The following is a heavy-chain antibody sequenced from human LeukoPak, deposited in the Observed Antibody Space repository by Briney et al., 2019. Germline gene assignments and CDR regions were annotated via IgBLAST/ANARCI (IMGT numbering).Heavy chain of an antibody. Sequence: SETLSLTCAVSGGSISSATYSWNWIRPPPGKGLEWIGYISHSGRTNYNPSLKSRVTMSVDWSKTQFSLRLTSVTAADTAVYYCARGYIYGPPFDYWGQGTLVTVSS. CDR1: GGSISSATYS. CDR2: ISHSGRT. D-gene: IGHD5-18*01. J-gene: IGHJ4*02. CDR3: ARGYIYGPPFDY. V-gene: IGHV4-30-2*01.